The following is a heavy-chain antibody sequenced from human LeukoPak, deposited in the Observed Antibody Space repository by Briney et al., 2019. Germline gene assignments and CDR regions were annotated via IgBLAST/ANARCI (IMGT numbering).Heavy chain of an antibody. D-gene: IGHD3-10*01. CDR2: INSDGSST. CDR3: ARAGDYGSGSCAFDM. V-gene: IGHV3-74*01. Sequence: GRSRRLSCAVSGFTDSSHWVQWVRHLRGKGLVWVSRINSDGSSTIYADSVKGRFTISRDNAKNTLYLQMSSLRGEDTAVYYCARAGDYGSGSCAFDMWGQGTMVTVSS. J-gene: IGHJ3*02. CDR1: GFTDSSHW.